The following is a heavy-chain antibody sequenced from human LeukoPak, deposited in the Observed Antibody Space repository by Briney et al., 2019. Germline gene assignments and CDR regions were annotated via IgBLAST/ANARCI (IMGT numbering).Heavy chain of an antibody. J-gene: IGHJ4*02. Sequence: GGSLRLSCGACGFTFSSYGMHWVRMAAGKGLEWVAVISYEGSNKYYADSVNGRFTISRDNSKNTLYLQMNSLKAEDTAVYYCASTNYSYGYFFDYWGQGTLVTVSS. CDR1: GFTFSSYG. CDR2: ISYEGSNK. CDR3: ASTNYSYGYFFDY. V-gene: IGHV3-30*03. D-gene: IGHD5-18*01.